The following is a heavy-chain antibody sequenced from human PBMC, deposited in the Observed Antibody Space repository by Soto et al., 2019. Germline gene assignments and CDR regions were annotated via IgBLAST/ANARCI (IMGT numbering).Heavy chain of an antibody. CDR3: VGGQYYFDY. D-gene: IGHD3-10*01. CDR2: ISYDGSNK. J-gene: IGHJ4*02. CDR1: GFPFTTYG. Sequence: QVQLVESGGGVVQPGRSLRLSCAASGFPFTTYGMHWVREGPGKGLDWVAAISYDGSNKFYSDSVKGRFTISRDNSKNTLYLQMNSLRPEDTALYYRVGGQYYFDYRGQGTLVIVSS. V-gene: IGHV3-30*03.